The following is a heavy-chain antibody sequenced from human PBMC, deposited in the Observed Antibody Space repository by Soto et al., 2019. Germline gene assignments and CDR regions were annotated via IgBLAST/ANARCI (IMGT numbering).Heavy chain of an antibody. CDR1: GGSISSSSYY. J-gene: IGHJ4*02. D-gene: IGHD3-16*01. CDR3: ARSDGGDTKNFDY. CDR2: IYYSGST. Sequence: SETLSLTCTVSGGSISSSSYYWGWIRQPPGKGLEWIGSIYYSGSTYYNPSLKSRVTISVDTSKNQFSLKLGFVTAADTAVYYCARSDGGDTKNFDYWGQGTLVTVSS. V-gene: IGHV4-39*01.